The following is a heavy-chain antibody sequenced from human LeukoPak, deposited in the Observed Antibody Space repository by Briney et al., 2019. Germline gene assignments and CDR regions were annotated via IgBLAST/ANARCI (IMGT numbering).Heavy chain of an antibody. CDR3: SRDVPGYSSNFDL. J-gene: IGHJ4*02. V-gene: IGHV1-2*02. CDR2: INPNSGDT. Sequence: ASVKVSCKASGYTFTGYFMHWVRQAPGQGLEWMGWINPNSGDTNYAQKFQGRVTVTRDTSISTAYMELSSLTSDDTAVYYCSRDVPGYSSNFDLWGQGALVTVSS. CDR1: GYTFTGYF. D-gene: IGHD6-19*01.